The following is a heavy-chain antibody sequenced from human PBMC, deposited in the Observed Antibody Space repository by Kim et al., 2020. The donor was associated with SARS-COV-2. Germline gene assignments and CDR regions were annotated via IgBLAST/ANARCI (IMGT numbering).Heavy chain of an antibody. CDR1: GFTFSSYA. CDR2: ISYDGSNK. CDR3: ARVMENDSSGYPPFDY. J-gene: IGHJ4*02. D-gene: IGHD3-22*01. Sequence: GGSLRLSCAASGFTFSSYAMHWVRQAPGKGLEWVAVISYDGSNKYYADSVKGRFTISRDNSKNTLYLQMNSLRAEDTAVYYCARVMENDSSGYPPFDYWGQGTLVTVSS. V-gene: IGHV3-30*04.